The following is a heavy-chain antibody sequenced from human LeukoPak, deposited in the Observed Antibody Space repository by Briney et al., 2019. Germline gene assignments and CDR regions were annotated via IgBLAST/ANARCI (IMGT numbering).Heavy chain of an antibody. CDR2: INHSGST. CDR3: ATYYDILTGFS. D-gene: IGHD3-9*01. V-gene: IGHV4-34*01. Sequence: PSETLSLTCAVYGGSFSGYYWSWIRQPPGKGLEWIGEINHSGSTNYNPSLKSRVTISVDTSKNQFSLKLSSVTAADTAVYYCATYYDILTGFSWGQGTLVTVSS. CDR1: GGSFSGYY. J-gene: IGHJ4*02.